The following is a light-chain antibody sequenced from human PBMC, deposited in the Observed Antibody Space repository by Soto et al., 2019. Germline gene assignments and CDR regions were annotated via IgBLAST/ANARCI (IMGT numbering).Light chain of an antibody. V-gene: IGLV2-23*01. CDR2: EGS. CDR1: SSDIGSNNL. CDR3: CSYAGSSPYV. Sequence: QSVLTQPASVSGSPGQSLTISCTGTSSDIGSNNLVSWYQQHPGKDTKLMIYEGSRRPSGVSNRFSGSKSVNTASLTISLLQAEDEADYYCCSYAGSSPYVFGTGTKFTVL. J-gene: IGLJ1*01.